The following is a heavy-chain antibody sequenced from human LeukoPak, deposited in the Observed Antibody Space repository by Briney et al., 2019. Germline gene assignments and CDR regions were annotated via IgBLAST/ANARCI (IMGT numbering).Heavy chain of an antibody. D-gene: IGHD1-26*01. CDR2: ISYDGSNK. V-gene: IGHV3-30*09. CDR1: GFTFSPYA. J-gene: IGHJ4*02. Sequence: GGSLRLSCAASGFTFSPYAMHWVRQTPGKGLEWVAAISYDGSNKYYADSVKGRFAISKDNSKNTQDLQMNSLRAEDTAVYYCARNRATNDYWGQGTLVTVSS. CDR3: ARNRATNDY.